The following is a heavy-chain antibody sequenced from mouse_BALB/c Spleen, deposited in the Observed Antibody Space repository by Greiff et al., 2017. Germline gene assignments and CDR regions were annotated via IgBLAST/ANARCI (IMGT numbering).Heavy chain of an antibody. V-gene: IGHV2-9*02. D-gene: IGHD1-1*02. Sequence: VQLVESGPGLVAPSQSLSITCTVSGFSLTSYGVHWVRQPPGKGLEWLGVIWAGGSTNYNSALMSRLSISKDNSKSQVYLKMNSLQTDDTAMYYCAGGNTWFAYWGQGTLVTVSA. CDR1: GFSLTSYG. J-gene: IGHJ3*01. CDR2: IWAGGST. CDR3: AGGNTWFAY.